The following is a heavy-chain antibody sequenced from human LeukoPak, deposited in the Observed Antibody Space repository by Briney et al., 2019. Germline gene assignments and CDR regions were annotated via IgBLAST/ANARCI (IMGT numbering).Heavy chain of an antibody. D-gene: IGHD4-23*01. CDR1: GFSFSPTW. J-gene: IGHJ4*02. CDR3: ARHHSTVVDY. CDR2: INSDGSST. Sequence: PGGSLRLSCAASGFSFSPTWMHWVRQPPGQGLVWVSRINSDGSSTSYADSVKGRFTISRGNAKNTLYLQMNSLRAEDTAVYYCARHHSTVVDYWGQGTLVTVSS. V-gene: IGHV3-74*01.